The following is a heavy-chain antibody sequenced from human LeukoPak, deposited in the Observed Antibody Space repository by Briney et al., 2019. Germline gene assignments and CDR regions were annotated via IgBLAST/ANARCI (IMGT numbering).Heavy chain of an antibody. V-gene: IGHV3-74*01. Sequence: PGGSLRLSCAASGFTFSDTWMHWVRQAPGEGLVWVSRIRSDGSDTRYAESVKGRFTISRDNAKNTLYLQMNSLRAEDKAVYYCARDWFHAIDYWGQGTLVTVSS. CDR1: GFTFSDTW. CDR2: IRSDGSDT. J-gene: IGHJ4*02. CDR3: ARDWFHAIDY. D-gene: IGHD2/OR15-2a*01.